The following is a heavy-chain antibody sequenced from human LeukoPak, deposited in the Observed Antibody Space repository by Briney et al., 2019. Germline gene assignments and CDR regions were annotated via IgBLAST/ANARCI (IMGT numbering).Heavy chain of an antibody. CDR3: AKSIAAACDY. CDR2: ISYDGSNK. V-gene: IGHV3-30*18. CDR1: GFTFSSYG. Sequence: PGGSLRLSCAASGFTFSSYGMHWVRQAPGKGLEWVAVISYDGSNKYYADSVKGRFTISRDNSKNTPYLQMNSLRAEDTAVYYCAKSIAAACDYWGQGTLVTVSS. D-gene: IGHD6-13*01. J-gene: IGHJ4*02.